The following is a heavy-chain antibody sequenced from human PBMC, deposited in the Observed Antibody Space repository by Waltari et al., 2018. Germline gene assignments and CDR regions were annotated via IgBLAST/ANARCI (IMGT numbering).Heavy chain of an antibody. Sequence: EVQLLESGGGLVQPGGSLRLSCAASGLTVRAYAMSWVRQAPGKGLEWVSALSGSGDKTYYTVSVKGRFTISRDNSRNTLYLQMDSLRPDDTAVYFCGKDNGDYSFDYWGQGTLVTVSS. CDR1: GLTVRAYA. CDR3: GKDNGDYSFDY. D-gene: IGHD4-17*01. J-gene: IGHJ4*02. CDR2: LSGSGDKT. V-gene: IGHV3-23*01.